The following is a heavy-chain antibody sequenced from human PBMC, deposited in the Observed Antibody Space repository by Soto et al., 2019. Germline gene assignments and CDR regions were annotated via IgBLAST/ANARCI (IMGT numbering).Heavy chain of an antibody. CDR2: IYHSGST. Sequence: SDTLSLTCAVSGGSLSSSNWWSWVRQPPGKGLEWIGEIYHSGSTNYNPSLKSRVTISVDKSKNQFSLKLSSVTAADTAVYSCARVAVAGTRVDYWGQGTLVTFSS. CDR1: GGSLSSSNW. V-gene: IGHV4-4*02. D-gene: IGHD6-19*01. CDR3: ARVAVAGTRVDY. J-gene: IGHJ4*02.